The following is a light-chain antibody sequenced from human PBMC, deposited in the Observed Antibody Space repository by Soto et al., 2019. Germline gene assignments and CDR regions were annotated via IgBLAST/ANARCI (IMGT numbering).Light chain of an antibody. CDR3: QSADSSGTYP. V-gene: IGLV3-25*03. J-gene: IGLJ7*01. CDR2: KDS. CDR1: ALPKQY. Sequence: SSELTQPPSVSVSPGQTARITCSGDALPKQYAYWYQQKPGQAPVLVIYKDSERPSGIPERFSGSSSGTTVTLTISGVQAEDEADYYCQSADSSGTYPFGGGTQLTVL.